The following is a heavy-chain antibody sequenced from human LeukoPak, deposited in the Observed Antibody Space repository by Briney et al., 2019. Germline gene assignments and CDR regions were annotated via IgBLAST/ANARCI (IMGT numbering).Heavy chain of an antibody. J-gene: IGHJ3*02. CDR3: AKPLTWETTYLNDAFDI. Sequence: GGSLRLSCAASGFTFSSYAMSWVRQAPGKGLEWVSAISGSGGSTYYADSVKGRFTISRDNSKNTLYLQMNSLRAEDTAVYYCAKPLTWETTYLNDAFDIWGQGTMVTVSS. D-gene: IGHD1-26*01. CDR1: GFTFSSYA. CDR2: ISGSGGST. V-gene: IGHV3-23*01.